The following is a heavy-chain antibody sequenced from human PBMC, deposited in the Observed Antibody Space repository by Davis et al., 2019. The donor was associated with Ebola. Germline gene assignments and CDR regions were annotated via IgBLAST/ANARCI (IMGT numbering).Heavy chain of an antibody. J-gene: IGHJ4*02. CDR1: GSSISNYY. CDR2: IYYRGST. V-gene: IGHV4-59*08. Sequence: SETLSLTCTVSGSSISNYYWSWIRQPPGKGLEWIGYIYYRGSTNYNPSLKSRVTISVDTSKNQFSLKLSSVTAADTAVYYCARLEYYDSSGYLFDYWGQGTLVTVSS. CDR3: ARLEYYDSSGYLFDY. D-gene: IGHD3-22*01.